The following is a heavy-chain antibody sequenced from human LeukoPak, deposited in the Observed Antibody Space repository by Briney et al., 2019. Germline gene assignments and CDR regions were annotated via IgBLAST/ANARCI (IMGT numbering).Heavy chain of an antibody. D-gene: IGHD6-19*01. CDR2: IYHSGST. J-gene: IGHJ4*02. CDR1: GGSISSYY. CDR3: ASGVVAGKDY. Sequence: KPSETLSLTCTVSGGSISSYYWSWIRQPPGKGLEWIGYIYHSGSTYYDPSLKSRVTISVDRSKNQFSLKLSSVTAADTAVYYCASGVVAGKDYWGQGTLVTVSS. V-gene: IGHV4-59*12.